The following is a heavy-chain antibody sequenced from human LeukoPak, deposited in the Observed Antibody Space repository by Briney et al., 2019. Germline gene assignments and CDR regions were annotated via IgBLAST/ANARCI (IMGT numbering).Heavy chain of an antibody. V-gene: IGHV3-30*18. CDR2: ISYDGSNK. CDR3: AKETYSDSSAYLDY. Sequence: GRSLRLSCAASGFTFSSYGMHWVRQAPGKGLEWVAVISYDGSNKYYADSVKGRFIISRDNSKNTLYLLLSSLRAEDTAVYYCAKETYSDSSAYLDYWGQGTLVTVSS. D-gene: IGHD3-22*01. J-gene: IGHJ4*02. CDR1: GFTFSSYG.